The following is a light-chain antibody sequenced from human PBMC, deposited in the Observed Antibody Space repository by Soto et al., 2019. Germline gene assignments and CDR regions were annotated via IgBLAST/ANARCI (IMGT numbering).Light chain of an antibody. J-gene: IGLJ3*02. CDR3: SSYTSSITWV. CDR1: SSDVGGYNY. V-gene: IGLV2-14*01. Sequence: QSALTQPASVSGSPGQSITISCTGTSSDVGGYNYVSWYQQHPGKAPKLMIYEVSNRPSGVSNRFSGSKSGNTASLTISGLQAEDEADYYCSSYTSSITWVFGGGTNLTVL. CDR2: EVS.